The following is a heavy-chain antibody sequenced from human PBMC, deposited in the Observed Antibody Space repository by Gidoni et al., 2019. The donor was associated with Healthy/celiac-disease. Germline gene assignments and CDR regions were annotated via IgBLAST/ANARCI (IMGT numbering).Heavy chain of an antibody. CDR2: INPNSGGT. V-gene: IGHV1-2*02. CDR1: GYTFTGDY. D-gene: IGHD3-22*01. J-gene: IGHJ4*02. CDR3: ARPSTRLYYDSSGYYRY. Sequence: QVQLVQSGAEVKKPGASVKVSCKASGYTFTGDYMHWVRQAPGQGLEWMGWINPNSGGTNYAQKCQGRVTMTRDTSISTAYMELSRLRSDDTAVYYCARPSTRLYYDSSGYYRYWGQGTLVTVSS.